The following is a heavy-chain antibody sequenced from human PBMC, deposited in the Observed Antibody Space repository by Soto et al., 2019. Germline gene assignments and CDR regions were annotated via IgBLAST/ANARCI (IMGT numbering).Heavy chain of an antibody. V-gene: IGHV3-30-3*01. D-gene: IGHD4-4*01. J-gene: IGHJ5*02. CDR2: ISYDGSNK. CDR1: GFPFSSYA. Sequence: PGGSLRLPCAASGFPFSSYAMHWVRQAPGKGLEWVAVISYDGSNKYYADSVKGRFTISRDNSKNTLYLQMNSLRAEDTAVYYCAREIKDLYSNYVPDNWFDPWGQGTLVTVSS. CDR3: AREIKDLYSNYVPDNWFDP.